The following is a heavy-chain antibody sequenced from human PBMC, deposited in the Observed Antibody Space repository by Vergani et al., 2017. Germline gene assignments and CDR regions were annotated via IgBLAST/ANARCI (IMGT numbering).Heavy chain of an antibody. D-gene: IGHD3-10*01. CDR1: GGSISSGDYY. CDR2: IYYSGST. V-gene: IGHV4-30-4*08. CDR3: ARTRYYYGSGSYYNTYYFDY. J-gene: IGHJ4*02. Sequence: QVQLQESGPGLVKPSQTLSLTCTVSGGSISSGDYYWSWIRQPPGKGLEWIGYIYYSGSTDYNPSLKSRVTISVDTSKNQFSLNVSSVTAADTAVYYCARTRYYYGSGSYYNTYYFDYWGQGTLVTVSS.